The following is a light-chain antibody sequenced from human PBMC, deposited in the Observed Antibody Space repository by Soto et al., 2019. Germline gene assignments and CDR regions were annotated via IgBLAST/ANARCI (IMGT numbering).Light chain of an antibody. CDR2: DVS. J-gene: IGLJ1*01. CDR3: SSYTSSSTYV. V-gene: IGLV2-14*01. CDR1: SSDVGGYNY. Sequence: QSALTHPASVSRSPGQSITIFCTGTSSDVGGYNYVSWYQQHPGKAPKLMIYDVSNRPSGVSNRFSGSKSGNTASLTISGLQAEDEADYYCSSYTSSSTYVFGTGTKVTVL.